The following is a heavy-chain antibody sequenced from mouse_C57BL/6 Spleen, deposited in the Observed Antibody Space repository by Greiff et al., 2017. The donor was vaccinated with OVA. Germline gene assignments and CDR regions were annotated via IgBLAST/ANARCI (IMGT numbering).Heavy chain of an antibody. CDR3: ARIGLRQAMDY. CDR1: GYAFSSSW. CDR2: IYPGDGDT. V-gene: IGHV1-82*01. D-gene: IGHD2-4*01. Sequence: QVQLKQSGPELVKPGASVKISCKASGYAFSSSWMNWVKQRPGKGLEWIGRIYPGDGDTNYNGKFKGKATLTADKSSSTAYMQLSSLTSEDSAVYFCARIGLRQAMDYWGQGTSVTVSS. J-gene: IGHJ4*01.